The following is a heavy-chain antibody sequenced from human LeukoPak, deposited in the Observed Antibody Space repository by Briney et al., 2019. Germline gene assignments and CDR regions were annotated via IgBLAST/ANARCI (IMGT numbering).Heavy chain of an antibody. CDR1: GGTFSSYA. V-gene: IGHV1-69*13. D-gene: IGHD1-7*01. Sequence: GASVKVSCKASGGTFSSYAICWVRQAPGQGLEWMGGIIPIFGTANYAQKFQGRVTITADESTSTAYMELSSLRSEDTAVYYCARYWNYQGWFDPWGQGTLVTVSS. CDR2: IIPIFGTA. J-gene: IGHJ5*02. CDR3: ARYWNYQGWFDP.